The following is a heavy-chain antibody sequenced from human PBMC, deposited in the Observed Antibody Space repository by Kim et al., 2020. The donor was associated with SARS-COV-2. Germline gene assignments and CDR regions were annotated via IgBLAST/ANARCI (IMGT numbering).Heavy chain of an antibody. CDR3: AKGLHVNSGMFDY. CDR2: ISGGGDLT. J-gene: IGHJ4*02. CDR1: GFTFNTYA. Sequence: GESLKISCAASGFTFNTYAMSWVRQAPGKGLEWVSTISGGGDLTYYADAVKGRFTISRDNSKNTLDLQVNSLRVEDTAIYYCAKGLHVNSGMFDYWGREPWSPSPQ. D-gene: IGHD1-26*01. V-gene: IGHV3-23*01.